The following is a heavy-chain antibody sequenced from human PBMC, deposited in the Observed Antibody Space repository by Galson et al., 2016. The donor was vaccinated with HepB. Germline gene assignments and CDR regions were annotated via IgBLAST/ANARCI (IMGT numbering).Heavy chain of an antibody. J-gene: IGHJ6*02. Sequence: SLRLSCAASGFIVSSHVMNWVRQVPGKGLECVAFLSYDGITQYYTDPVRGRFTISRDNAKNTLYLEMKSLSPEDTAVYYCAREWSMDVWGQGAVVTVSS. CDR2: LSYDGITQ. D-gene: IGHD5-12*01. CDR3: AREWSMDV. V-gene: IGHV3-30*04. CDR1: GFIVSSHV.